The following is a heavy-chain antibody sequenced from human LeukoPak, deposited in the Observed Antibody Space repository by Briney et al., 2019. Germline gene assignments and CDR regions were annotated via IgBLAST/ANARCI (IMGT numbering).Heavy chain of an antibody. CDR2: IYYSGNT. Sequence: SETLSLTCTVSGGSISSSNYYWGWIRQPPGKGLEWLGYIYYSGNTNYNPSLKSRVTISVDTSKNQFSLKLNSVTAADTAVYYCARLSGNSHFDYWGQGTLVTVSS. CDR1: GGSISSSNYY. D-gene: IGHD4-23*01. J-gene: IGHJ4*02. CDR3: ARLSGNSHFDY. V-gene: IGHV4-61*05.